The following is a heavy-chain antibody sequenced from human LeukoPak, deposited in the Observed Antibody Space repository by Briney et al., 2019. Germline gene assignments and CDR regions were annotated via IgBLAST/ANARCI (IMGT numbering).Heavy chain of an antibody. Sequence: SETLSLTCTVSGGSISSYYWSWIRQPPGKGLEWIGYIYYSGSTNYNPSLKSRVTISVDTSKNQFSLKLSPLTAADTAVYYCARGLCRSSHYDFWSGYSCPNWFDPWGQGTLVTVSS. D-gene: IGHD3-3*01. V-gene: IGHV4-59*12. CDR3: ARGLCRSSHYDFWSGYSCPNWFDP. CDR2: IYYSGST. CDR1: GGSISSYY. J-gene: IGHJ5*02.